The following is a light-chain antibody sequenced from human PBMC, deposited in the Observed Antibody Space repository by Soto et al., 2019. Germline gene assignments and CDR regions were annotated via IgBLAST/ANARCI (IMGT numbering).Light chain of an antibody. J-gene: IGLJ3*02. CDR2: EVN. Sequence: NFMLTQPHSVSESPGKTVTISCTRSSGSIASNFVQWYQQRPGSAPTIVIYEVNRRPSGVPDRFSGSIDSSSTSASLTISGLQTEDEADYYCQSYDGGIRVFGGGTKLTVL. CDR3: QSYDGGIRV. CDR1: SGSIASNF. V-gene: IGLV6-57*04.